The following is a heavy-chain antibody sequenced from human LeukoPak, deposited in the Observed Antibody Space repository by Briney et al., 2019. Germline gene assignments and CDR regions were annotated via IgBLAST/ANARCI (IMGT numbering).Heavy chain of an antibody. V-gene: IGHV3-30*04. CDR2: ISYDGSNK. CDR3: ARGGVVPAAPDY. D-gene: IGHD2-2*01. J-gene: IGHJ4*02. Sequence: PGRSLRLSRAASGFTFSSYAMHWVRQAPGKGLEWVAVISYDGSNKYYADSVKGRFTISRDNSKNTLYLQMNSLRAEDTAVYYCARGGVVPAAPDYWGQGTLVTVSS. CDR1: GFTFSSYA.